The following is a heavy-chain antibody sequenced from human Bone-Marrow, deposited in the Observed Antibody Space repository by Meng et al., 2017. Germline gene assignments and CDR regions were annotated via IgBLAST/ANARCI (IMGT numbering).Heavy chain of an antibody. CDR1: GGTFSSYA. J-gene: IGHJ4*02. V-gene: IGHV1-69*05. CDR2: IIPIFGTA. CDR3: ARDPGYCSSTSCYAGGYFFDY. D-gene: IGHD2-2*01. Sequence: SVKVSCKASGGTFSSYAISWVRQAPGQGLEWMGGIIPIFGTANYAQKFQGRVTITTDESTSTAYMELSSLRSEDTAVYYCARDPGYCSSTSCYAGGYFFDYWGQGTLVT.